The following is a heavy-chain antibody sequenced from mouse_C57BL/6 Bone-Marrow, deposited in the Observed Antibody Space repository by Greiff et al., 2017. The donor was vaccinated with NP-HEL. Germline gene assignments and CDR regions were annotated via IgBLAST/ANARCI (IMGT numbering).Heavy chain of an antibody. CDR3: TRRDYDYFYWYFDV. CDR2: IDPETGGT. V-gene: IGHV1-15*01. D-gene: IGHD2-4*01. CDR1: GYTFTDYE. Sequence: QVQLQQSGAELVRPGASVTLSCKASGYTFTDYEMHWVKQTPVHGLEWIGAIDPETGGTAYNQKFKGKAILTADKSSSTAYMELRSLTSEDSAVYYCTRRDYDYFYWYFDVWGTGTTVTVSS. J-gene: IGHJ1*03.